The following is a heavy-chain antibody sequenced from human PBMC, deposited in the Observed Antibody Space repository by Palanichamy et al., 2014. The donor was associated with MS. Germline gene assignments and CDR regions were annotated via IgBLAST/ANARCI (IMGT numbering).Heavy chain of an antibody. CDR2: IYSGGST. V-gene: IGHV3-53*01. Sequence: EVQLVESGGGLIQPGGSLRLSCAASGFTVSSNYMSWVRQAPGKGLEWVSVIYSGGSTYYADSVKGRFTISRDNSKNTLYLQMNSLRAEDTAVYYCARDRGDYYDSSGYSSFDYWGQGTLVTVSS. J-gene: IGHJ4*02. D-gene: IGHD3-22*01. CDR3: ARDRGDYYDSSGYSSFDY. CDR1: GFTVSSNY.